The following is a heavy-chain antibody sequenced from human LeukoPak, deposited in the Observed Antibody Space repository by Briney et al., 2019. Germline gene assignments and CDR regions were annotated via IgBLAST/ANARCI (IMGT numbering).Heavy chain of an antibody. CDR2: ITAGGGST. CDR1: GFTFSDCV. D-gene: IGHD3-3*01. J-gene: IGHJ4*02. Sequence: GGSLRLSCAASGFTFSDCVMSWLLQAPGKGLEWVSTITAGGGSTYYGDSVKGRFTISRDNSKNTLYLQLNSLRADDTAVYYCAKDLPGITIFGALHYWGQGALVTVS. V-gene: IGHV3-23*01. CDR3: AKDLPGITIFGALHY.